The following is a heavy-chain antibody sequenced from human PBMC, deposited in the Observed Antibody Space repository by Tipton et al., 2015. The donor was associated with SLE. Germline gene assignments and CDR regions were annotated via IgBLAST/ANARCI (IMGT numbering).Heavy chain of an antibody. J-gene: IGHJ4*02. CDR1: GGSISIYS. V-gene: IGHV4-4*07. D-gene: IGHD3-16*02. CDR3: AGVYDYIWGRHRFDY. Sequence: TLSLTCSVSGGSISIYSWRWILQPAWKGLAWIGRIFPRGSTTFNPFLKSRVTMSVDTSKNQFSLNLRSVTAADTAVYYCAGVYDYIWGRHRFDYWGQGKLVTVSS. CDR2: IFPRGST.